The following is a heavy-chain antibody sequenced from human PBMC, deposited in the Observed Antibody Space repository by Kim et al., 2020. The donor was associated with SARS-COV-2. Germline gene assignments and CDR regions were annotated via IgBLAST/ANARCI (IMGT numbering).Heavy chain of an antibody. CDR2: IKGDGSNY. Sequence: GGSLRLSCAVSGFVFGSYWMTWVRQAPGKGLEWVANIKGDGSNYKYAGSVKGRFTISRDNAKNSLDLQMNSLRAEDTAVYYCARHFLDSSGYYFFDYWGQGTLVTVSS. J-gene: IGHJ4*02. CDR3: ARHFLDSSGYYFFDY. D-gene: IGHD3-22*01. V-gene: IGHV3-7*05. CDR1: GFVFGSYW.